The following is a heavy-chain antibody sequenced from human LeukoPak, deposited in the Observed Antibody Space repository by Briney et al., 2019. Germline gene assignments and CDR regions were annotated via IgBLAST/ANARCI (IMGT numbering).Heavy chain of an antibody. CDR1: GYTFTGYY. J-gene: IGHJ6*03. Sequence: GASVKVSCKASGYTFTGYYMHWVRQAPGQGLEWMGRINPNSGGTNYAQKFQGRVTMTRDTSISTAYMELSRLRSDDTAVYYCARDNFWSGYYNYYYYYMDVWGKGTTVTVSS. CDR2: INPNSGGT. D-gene: IGHD3-3*01. CDR3: ARDNFWSGYYNYYYYYMDV. V-gene: IGHV1-2*06.